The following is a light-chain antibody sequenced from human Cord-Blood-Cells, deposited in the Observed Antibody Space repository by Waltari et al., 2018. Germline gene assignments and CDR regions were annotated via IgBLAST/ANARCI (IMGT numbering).Light chain of an antibody. J-gene: IGKJ4*01. CDR2: WAS. CDR3: QQYYSTPLT. CDR1: QSIGSSLH. Sequence: EIVLTQSPAFQSVTPTEKVTITCRASQSIGSSLHWYQQKPGQPPKLLIYWASTRESGVPDRFSGSGSGTDFTLTISSLQAEDVAVYYCQQYYSTPLTFGGGTKVEIK. V-gene: IGKV4-1*01.